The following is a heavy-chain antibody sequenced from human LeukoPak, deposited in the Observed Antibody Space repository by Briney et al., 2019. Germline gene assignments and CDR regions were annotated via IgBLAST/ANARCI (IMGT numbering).Heavy chain of an antibody. CDR2: IYSGGGT. CDR1: GLTVSSNY. J-gene: IGHJ4*02. V-gene: IGHV3-53*01. Sequence: GGSLRLSCAASGLTVSSNYMNWVRQAPGKGLEWVSVIYSGGGTFYADSVKDRFTISRDNSKNTLYLQMNSLRAEDTAVYYCAKAEWLVTHYFDYWGQGTLVTVSS. D-gene: IGHD6-19*01. CDR3: AKAEWLVTHYFDY.